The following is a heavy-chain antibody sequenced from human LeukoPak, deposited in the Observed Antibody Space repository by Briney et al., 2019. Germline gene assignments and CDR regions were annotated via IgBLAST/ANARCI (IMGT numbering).Heavy chain of an antibody. D-gene: IGHD2-2*02. CDR1: GFTFDDYA. V-gene: IGHV3-43D*03. CDR3: AKAGCSSTSFYSPYYYYYYMDV. Sequence: GGSLRLSCAASGFTFDDYAMHWVRQAPGKGLEWVSLISWDGGSTYYADSVKGRFTISRDNSKNSLYLQMNSLRAEDTALYYCAKAGCSSTSFYSPYYYYYYMDVWGKGTTVTVSS. J-gene: IGHJ6*03. CDR2: ISWDGGST.